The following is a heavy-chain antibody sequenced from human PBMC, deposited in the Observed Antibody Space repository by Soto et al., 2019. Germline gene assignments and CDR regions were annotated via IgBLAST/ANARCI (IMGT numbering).Heavy chain of an antibody. CDR2: ISYDGSNK. D-gene: IGHD6-13*01. CDR3: AKEWYSSPSAPFDY. V-gene: IGHV3-30*18. J-gene: IGHJ4*02. CDR1: GFTFSSYG. Sequence: GGFLRLSCAASGFTFSSYGMHWVRQAPGKGLEWVAVISYDGSNKYYADSVKGRFTISRDNSKNTLYLQMNSLRAEDTAVYYCAKEWYSSPSAPFDYWGQGTRVTVS.